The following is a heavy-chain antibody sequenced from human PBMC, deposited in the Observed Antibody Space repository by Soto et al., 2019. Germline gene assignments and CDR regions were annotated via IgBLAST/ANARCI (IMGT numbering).Heavy chain of an antibody. D-gene: IGHD2-15*01. CDR2: IRSKANSYAT. CDR1: GFTFSGSA. V-gene: IGHV3-73*01. J-gene: IGHJ6*02. Sequence: GGSLRLSCAASGFTFSGSAMHRVRQASGKGLEWVGRIRSKANSYATAYAASVKGRFTISRDDSKNTAYLQMNSLKTEDTAVYYCTYCSGGSCYLGLDYYYGMDVWGQGTTVTVSS. CDR3: TYCSGGSCYLGLDYYYGMDV.